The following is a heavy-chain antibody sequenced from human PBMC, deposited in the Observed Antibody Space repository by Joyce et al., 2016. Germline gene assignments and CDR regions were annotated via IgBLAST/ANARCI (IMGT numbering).Heavy chain of an antibody. D-gene: IGHD7-27*01. Sequence: QVHLVQSGAELQKPGASVKVSCKSSGYTFTAYYIHWVRQAPGQGLEWLGRINPNTGATKSALKFQGRVTMTRDTFINTAFMELRRLTSDDTAVYYCARLRTGDFFDPWGQGTPVTVSS. CDR1: GYTFTAYY. CDR2: INPNTGAT. J-gene: IGHJ5*02. CDR3: ARLRTGDFFDP. V-gene: IGHV1-2*06.